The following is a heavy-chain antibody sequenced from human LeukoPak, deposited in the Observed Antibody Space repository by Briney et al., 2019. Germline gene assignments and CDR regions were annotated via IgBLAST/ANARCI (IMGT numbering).Heavy chain of an antibody. CDR1: GFTFSGSA. V-gene: IGHV3-73*01. CDR2: IRSKANSYAT. Sequence: PGGSLRLSCAASGFTFSGSAMHWVRQASGKGLEWVGRIRSKANSYATAYAASVKGRFTISRDDSKNTAYLQMNSLRAEDTAVYYCAKDPGLSSCWGQGTLVTVSS. CDR3: AKDPGLSSC. D-gene: IGHD6-13*01. J-gene: IGHJ4*02.